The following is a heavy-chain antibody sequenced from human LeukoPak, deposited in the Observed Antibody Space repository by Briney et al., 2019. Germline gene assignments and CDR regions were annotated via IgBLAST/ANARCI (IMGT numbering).Heavy chain of an antibody. CDR2: ISGSGGST. CDR3: AKDHTIFGVVIPGYYFDY. CDR1: GFTFSSYA. V-gene: IGHV3-23*01. J-gene: IGHJ4*02. D-gene: IGHD3-3*01. Sequence: PGGSLRPSCAASGFTFSSYAMSWVRQAPGKGLEWVSAISGSGGSTYYADSVKGRFTISRDNSKNTLYLQMNSLRAEDTAVYYCAKDHTIFGVVIPGYYFDYWGQGTLVTVSS.